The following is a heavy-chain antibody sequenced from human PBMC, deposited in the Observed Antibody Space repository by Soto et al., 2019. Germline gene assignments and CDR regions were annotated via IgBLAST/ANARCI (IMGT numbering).Heavy chain of an antibody. V-gene: IGHV2-5*02. D-gene: IGHD3-9*01. CDR3: AHIFDFDWVWAFEY. CDR2: IYWDDDK. J-gene: IGHJ4*02. CDR1: GFSLDTSGVG. Sequence: QITLKESGPTLVKPTQTLTLTCTFSGFSLDTSGVGVGWIRQPPGKTLEWLALIYWDDDKRYSPSLNSRLTITKDTSKNQVVLRMTNVDPVDTATYYCAHIFDFDWVWAFEYWGQGARVTVSS.